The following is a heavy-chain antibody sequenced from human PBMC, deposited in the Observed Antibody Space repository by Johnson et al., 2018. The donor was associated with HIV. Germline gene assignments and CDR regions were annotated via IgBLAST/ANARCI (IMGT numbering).Heavy chain of an antibody. Sequence: QVQLVESGGGVVQPGRSLRLSCAASGFTFSSYAMHWVRQAPGKGLEWVAVISYDGSNKYYTDPVTGRFTISRDNSKNTLYLQMNSLRAEDTAVYYCARDHLGLSAAFIWGAFDIWGQGTMVTVSS. CDR2: ISYDGSNK. J-gene: IGHJ3*02. V-gene: IGHV3-30*04. CDR3: ARDHLGLSAAFIWGAFDI. CDR1: GFTFSSYA. D-gene: IGHD3-16*01.